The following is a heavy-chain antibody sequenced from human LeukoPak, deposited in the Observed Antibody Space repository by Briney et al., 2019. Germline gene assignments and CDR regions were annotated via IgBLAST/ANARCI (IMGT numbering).Heavy chain of an antibody. D-gene: IGHD3-3*01. CDR1: GFTFSSYA. CDR3: ARRTIFGVVISYYFDY. Sequence: PGGSLRLSCAASGFTFSSYAMSWVRQAPGKGLKWVSAISGSGGSTYYADSVKGRFTISRDNAKNSLYLQMNSLRAEDTAVYYCARRTIFGVVISYYFDYWGQGTLVTVSS. CDR2: ISGSGGST. V-gene: IGHV3-23*01. J-gene: IGHJ4*02.